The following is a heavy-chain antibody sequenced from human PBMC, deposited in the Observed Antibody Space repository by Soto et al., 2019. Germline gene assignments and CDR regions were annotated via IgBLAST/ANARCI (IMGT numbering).Heavy chain of an antibody. V-gene: IGHV4-31*03. CDR1: GGSISSGGYY. CDR2: IYYSGST. J-gene: IGHJ5*02. D-gene: IGHD2-15*01. CDR3: ATLPPRIEVTVLPIPT. Sequence: SETLSLTCTVSGGSISSGGYYWSWIRQNPGKGLEWIGYIYYSGSTYYNPSLKSRVTISVDTSKNQFSLKLSSVTAADTAVYYCATLPPRIEVTVLPIPTWGQGTLVTVSS.